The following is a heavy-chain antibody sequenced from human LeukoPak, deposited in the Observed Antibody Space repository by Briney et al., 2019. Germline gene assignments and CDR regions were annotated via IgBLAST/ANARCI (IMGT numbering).Heavy chain of an antibody. CDR3: ARDQVAVTPDDWYFDL. J-gene: IGHJ2*01. Sequence: ASVKVSRKAFGYTFTSYYMHWVRQAPGQGLEWMGIINPSGGSTSYAQKFQGRVTMTRDTSTSTVYMELSSLRSEDTAAYYCARDQVAVTPDDWYFDLWGRGTLVTVSS. D-gene: IGHD2-15*01. CDR2: INPSGGST. V-gene: IGHV1-46*01. CDR1: GYTFTSYY.